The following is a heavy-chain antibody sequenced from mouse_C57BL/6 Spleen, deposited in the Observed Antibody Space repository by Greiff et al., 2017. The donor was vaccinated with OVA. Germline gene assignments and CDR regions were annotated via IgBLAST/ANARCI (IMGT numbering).Heavy chain of an antibody. V-gene: IGHV1-55*01. Sequence: QVQLQQPGAELVKPGASVKMSCKASGYTFTSYWITWVKQRPGQGLEWIGDIYPGSGSTNYNEKFKSKATLTVDTPSSTAYMQLSSLTSEDPAVYYCARGRLAGGYWGQGTTLTVSS. D-gene: IGHD3-2*02. CDR3: ARGRLAGGY. CDR2: IYPGSGST. CDR1: GYTFTSYW. J-gene: IGHJ2*01.